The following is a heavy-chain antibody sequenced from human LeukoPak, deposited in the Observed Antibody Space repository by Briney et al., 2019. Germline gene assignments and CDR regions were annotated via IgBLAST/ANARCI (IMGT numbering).Heavy chain of an antibody. CDR2: VYSNGST. V-gene: IGHV4-59*11. D-gene: IGHD6-19*01. CDR3: ARDRLVPIIEGYYYYYGLDV. CDR1: GGSIINHF. J-gene: IGHJ6*02. Sequence: TSETLSLTCIVSGGSIINHFWSWIRKPPGKGLEWIGYVYSNGSTKFSPSFKSRVTILLDTSQNQLSLKLRSVTAADTAVYFCARDRLVPIIEGYYYYYGLDVWGQGTTVTVSS.